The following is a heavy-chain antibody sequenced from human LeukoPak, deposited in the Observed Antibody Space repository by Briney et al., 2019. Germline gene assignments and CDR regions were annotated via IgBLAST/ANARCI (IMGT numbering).Heavy chain of an antibody. CDR2: ISSSSSYI. Sequence: PGGSLRLSCAASGFTFSSYSMNWVRQAPGKGLEWVSSISSSSSYIYYADSVKGRFTISRDNAKNSLYLQMNSLRAEDTALYYCARATDIVATIDAFDIWGQGTMVTVSS. D-gene: IGHD5-12*01. V-gene: IGHV3-21*01. CDR1: GFTFSSYS. CDR3: ARATDIVATIDAFDI. J-gene: IGHJ3*02.